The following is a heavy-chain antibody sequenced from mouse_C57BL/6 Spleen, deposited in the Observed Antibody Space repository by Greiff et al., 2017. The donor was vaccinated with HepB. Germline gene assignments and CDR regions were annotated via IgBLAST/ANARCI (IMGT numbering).Heavy chain of an antibody. CDR3: AREDYYYGSSH. V-gene: IGHV1-69*01. D-gene: IGHD1-1*01. J-gene: IGHJ1*03. Sequence: QQSCKASGYTFTSYWMHWVKQRPGQGLEWIGEIDPSDSYTNYNQKFKGKSTLTVDKSSSTAYMQLSSLTSEDSAVYYCAREDYYYGSSHWGTGTTVTVSS. CDR1: GYTFTSYW. CDR2: IDPSDSYT.